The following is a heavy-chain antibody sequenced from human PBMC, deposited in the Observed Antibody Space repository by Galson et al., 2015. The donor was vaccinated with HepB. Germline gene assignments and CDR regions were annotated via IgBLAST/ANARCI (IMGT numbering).Heavy chain of an antibody. J-gene: IGHJ4*02. D-gene: IGHD3-3*02. V-gene: IGHV3-23*01. CDR1: GSTFTSYA. Sequence: SLRLSCAASGSTFTSYAMNWVRQAPGRGLEWVSGISGSGLSTYYAESVKGRFTISRDDLKNTAYLQMNSLKTEDTAVYYCIRQDTRIDYWGQGTLVTVSS. CDR2: ISGSGLST. CDR3: IRQDTRIDY.